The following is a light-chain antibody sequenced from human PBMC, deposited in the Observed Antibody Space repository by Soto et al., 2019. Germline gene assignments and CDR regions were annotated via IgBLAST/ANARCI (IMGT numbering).Light chain of an antibody. CDR3: QHYDSYPLT. V-gene: IGKV1-5*01. CDR2: DAS. CDR1: QNIGRW. Sequence: DIQMTQSPSTLSASVGDRVSITCRASQNIGRWLAWYQQKPGKAPKLLIYDASDLESGVPSRFSGSGSGTELTLTISSLQPDDFATYYCQHYDSYPLTFGGGTKVEI. J-gene: IGKJ4*01.